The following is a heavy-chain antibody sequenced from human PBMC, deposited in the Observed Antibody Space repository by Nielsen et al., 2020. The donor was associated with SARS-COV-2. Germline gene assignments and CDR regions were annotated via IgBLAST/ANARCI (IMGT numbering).Heavy chain of an antibody. Sequence: GGSLRLSCAASGFTFSSYAMSWVRQAPGKGLEWVSAISGCGGSTYYADSVKGRFTISRDNSKNTLYLQMNSLRAEDTAVYYCAKGRIAAAAKAPVDYWGQGTLVTVSS. CDR1: GFTFSSYA. J-gene: IGHJ4*02. CDR2: ISGCGGST. D-gene: IGHD6-13*01. V-gene: IGHV3-23*01. CDR3: AKGRIAAAAKAPVDY.